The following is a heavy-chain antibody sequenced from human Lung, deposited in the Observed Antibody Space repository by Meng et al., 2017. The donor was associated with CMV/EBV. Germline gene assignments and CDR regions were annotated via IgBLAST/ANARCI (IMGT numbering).Heavy chain of an antibody. D-gene: IGHD1-7*01. V-gene: IGHV4-39*07. Sequence: QLQLQESGPGLVKPSETLSLICTASGGSISTSGSYWGWVRRPPGKGLEWIGSVHSSESTFYIPSLKSRLTISLDTSKNQFSLRLSSVTAADTALYYCARDTGNFQIDYWGQGTLVTVSS. CDR1: GGSISTSGSY. CDR3: ARDTGNFQIDY. CDR2: VHSSEST. J-gene: IGHJ4*02.